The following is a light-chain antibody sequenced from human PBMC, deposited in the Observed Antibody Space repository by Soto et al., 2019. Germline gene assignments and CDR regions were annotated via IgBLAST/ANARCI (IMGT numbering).Light chain of an antibody. Sequence: IQMTQSPSTLSASVGDRVTINCRASHNIERWMAWYQQKPGKAPSLLIFDASTLHSGVPSRFSGSGSGTDFTLTIRSLQPDDFATYYCQQFAISTTFGQGTKVDIK. CDR1: HNIERW. CDR2: DAS. V-gene: IGKV1-5*01. J-gene: IGKJ1*01. CDR3: QQFAISTT.